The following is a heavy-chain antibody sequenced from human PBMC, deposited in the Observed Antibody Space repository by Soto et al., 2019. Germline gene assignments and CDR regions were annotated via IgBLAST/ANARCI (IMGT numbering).Heavy chain of an antibody. Sequence: GGSLRLSCAASGFTFSSYAMSWVRQAPGKGLEWVSAISGSGGSTYYADSVKGRFTISRDNSKNTLYLQMNSLRAEDTAVYYCPKVLLGSSWYDGVFDYWGQGTLVTVSS. CDR3: PKVLLGSSWYDGVFDY. D-gene: IGHD6-13*01. CDR1: GFTFSSYA. CDR2: ISGSGGST. J-gene: IGHJ4*02. V-gene: IGHV3-23*01.